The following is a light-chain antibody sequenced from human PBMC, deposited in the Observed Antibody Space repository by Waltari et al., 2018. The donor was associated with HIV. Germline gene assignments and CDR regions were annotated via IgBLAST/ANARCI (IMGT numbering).Light chain of an antibody. CDR2: RAS. CDR1: QAVNNDY. CDR3: HQYGDSSLMT. J-gene: IGKJ3*01. V-gene: IGKV3-20*01. Sequence: ILLMQSPDSLSLSPGETATLSCRASQAVNNDYLAWYQQRHGQAPRLLMYRASTRAAAIPDRFSGGGSGTDFTLTISSLEPDDFAVYYCHQYGDSSLMTFGPGTTVDL.